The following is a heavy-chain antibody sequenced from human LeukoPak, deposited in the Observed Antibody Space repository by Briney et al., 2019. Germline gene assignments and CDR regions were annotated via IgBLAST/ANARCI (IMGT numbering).Heavy chain of an antibody. V-gene: IGHV4-34*01. CDR1: GGSFGGYY. D-gene: IGHD5-18*01. J-gene: IGHJ4*02. CDR2: INHSGST. CDR3: ARGRLLSVYSYGYVFDY. Sequence: SETLSLTCAVYGGSFGGYYWSWIRQPPGKGLEWIGEINHSGSTNYNPSLKSRVTISVDTSKNQFSLKLSSVTAADTAVYYCARGRLLSVYSYGYVFDYWGQGTLVTVSS.